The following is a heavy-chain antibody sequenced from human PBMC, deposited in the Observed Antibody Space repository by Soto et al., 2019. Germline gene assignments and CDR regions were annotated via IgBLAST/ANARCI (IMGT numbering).Heavy chain of an antibody. Sequence: PGESLTISCKGSVYSFTSYWIGWVRQMPGKGLEWMGIIYPGDSDTRYSPSFQGRVTISADKSISTAYLQWSSLKASDTAMYYCARETRNWFDPWGQETLVTISS. V-gene: IGHV5-51*01. CDR2: IYPGDSDT. CDR1: VYSFTSYW. CDR3: ARETRNWFDP. J-gene: IGHJ5*02.